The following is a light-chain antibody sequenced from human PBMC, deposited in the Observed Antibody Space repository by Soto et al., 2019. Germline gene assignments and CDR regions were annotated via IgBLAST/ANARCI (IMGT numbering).Light chain of an antibody. J-gene: IGKJ1*01. CDR2: GAS. CDR1: QSVSSSY. Sequence: EIVLTQSPGTLSLSPGERATLSCRASQSVSSSYLAWYQQKPGQAPRLLIYGASSRATGIPDRFSGSGSGTDFTLTISRLELEDFAVYYCQQYGSSLTWTFGQGTKVDIK. CDR3: QQYGSSLTWT. V-gene: IGKV3-20*01.